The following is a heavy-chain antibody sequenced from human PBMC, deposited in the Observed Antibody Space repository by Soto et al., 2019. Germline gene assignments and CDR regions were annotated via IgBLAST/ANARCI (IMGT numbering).Heavy chain of an antibody. J-gene: IGHJ4*02. V-gene: IGHV1-18*01. CDR3: ARDKGDGSGSYYGY. D-gene: IGHD3-10*01. CDR1: GYTFTSYG. Sequence: QVQLVQSGAEVKKPGASVKVSCKASGYTFTSYGISWVRQAPGQGLEWMGWISAYNGNTNYAQKLQGRVTMTTDTCASAACMELRSLRSDDTAVYYCARDKGDGSGSYYGYWGQGTLVTVSS. CDR2: ISAYNGNT.